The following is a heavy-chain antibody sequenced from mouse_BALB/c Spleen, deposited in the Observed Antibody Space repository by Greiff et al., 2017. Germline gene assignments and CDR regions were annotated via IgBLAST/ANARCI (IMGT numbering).Heavy chain of an antibody. Sequence: QVQLQQPGAELVKPGAPVKLSCKASGYTFTSYWMNWVKQRPGRGLEWIGRIDPSDSETHYNQKFKDKATLTVDKSSSTAYIQLSSLTSEDSAVYYCARDGYDEGAYWGQGTLVTVSA. D-gene: IGHD2-2*01. V-gene: IGHV1-69*02. CDR1: GYTFTSYW. J-gene: IGHJ3*01. CDR3: ARDGYDEGAY. CDR2: IDPSDSET.